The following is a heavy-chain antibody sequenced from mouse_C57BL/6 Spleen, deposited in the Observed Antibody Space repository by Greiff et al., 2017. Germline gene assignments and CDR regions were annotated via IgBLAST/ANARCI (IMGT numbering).Heavy chain of an antibody. CDR3: ARGTTELDG. Sequence: QVQLQQSGAELVRPGASVKLSCKASGYTFTDYYINWVKQRPGQGLEWIARLYPGSGNTYYNEKIKGKATLTAEKSSSTAYMQLSSLTSEDSAVYFCARGTTELDGWGQRTSVTVA. CDR1: GYTFTDYY. V-gene: IGHV1-76*01. J-gene: IGHJ4*01. CDR2: LYPGSGNT. D-gene: IGHD2-12*01.